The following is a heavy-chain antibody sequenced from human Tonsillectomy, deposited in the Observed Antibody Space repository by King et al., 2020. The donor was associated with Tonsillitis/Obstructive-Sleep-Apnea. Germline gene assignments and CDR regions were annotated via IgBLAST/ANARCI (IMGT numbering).Heavy chain of an antibody. D-gene: IGHD7-27*01. CDR1: GDSVSSNNTT. J-gene: IGHJ3*02. CDR2: TYYRSKWYN. CDR3: TRDKWGEGYAFQI. V-gene: IGHV6-1*01. Sequence: VQLQESGPGLVRFSQTLSLTCAISGDSVSSNNTTWNWIRQSPSRGLEWLGRTYYRSKWYNDYAVSVKSRITINPDTSKNQFSLQLNSVTPEATAVYYCTRDKWGEGYAFQIWGQGTKVIVSS.